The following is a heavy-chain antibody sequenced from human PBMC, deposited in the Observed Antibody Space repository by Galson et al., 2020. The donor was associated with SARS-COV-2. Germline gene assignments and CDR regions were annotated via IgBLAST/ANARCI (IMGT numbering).Heavy chain of an antibody. CDR2: INHSGST. CDR3: ASAAVAGNYYYGMDV. CDR1: GGSFSGYY. Sequence: SQTLSLTCAVYGGSFSGYYWSWIRQPPGTGLEWIGEINHSGSTNYNPSLKSRVTISVDTSKNQFSLKLSSVTAADTAVYYCASAAVAGNYYYGMDVWGQGTTVTVSS. D-gene: IGHD6-19*01. J-gene: IGHJ6*02. V-gene: IGHV4-34*01.